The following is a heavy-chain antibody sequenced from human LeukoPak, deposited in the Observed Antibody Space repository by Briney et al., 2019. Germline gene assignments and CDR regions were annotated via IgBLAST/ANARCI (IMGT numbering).Heavy chain of an antibody. D-gene: IGHD3-22*01. CDR3: AREATYYYDSSGYYRYYYGMDV. CDR2: IKQDGSEK. V-gene: IGHV3-7*01. Sequence: PGGSLRLSCAASGFTFSSYWMSWVRQAPGKGLEWVANIKQDGSEKYYVDSVKGRFTISRDNAKNSLYLQMNSLRAEDTAVYYCAREATYYYDSSGYYRYYYGMDVWGQGTTVTVSS. J-gene: IGHJ6*02. CDR1: GFTFSSYW.